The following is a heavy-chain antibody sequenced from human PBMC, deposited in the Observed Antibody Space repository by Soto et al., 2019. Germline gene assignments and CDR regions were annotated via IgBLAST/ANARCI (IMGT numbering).Heavy chain of an antibody. CDR2: IYYTGKT. CDR1: GDYIHVGGYY. V-gene: IGHV4-30-4*01. D-gene: IGHD2-2*01. CDR3: GRDLTSNANCIDP. J-gene: IGHJ5*02. Sequence: PSETLSLTCSVSGDYIHVGGYYWTWIRQRPGKGLEWMGYIYYTGKTYYNPSLESRLTMSVDRSKNQFSLRLTSVTAAGTAVYFCGRDLTSNANCIDPWGQGTLVTVSS.